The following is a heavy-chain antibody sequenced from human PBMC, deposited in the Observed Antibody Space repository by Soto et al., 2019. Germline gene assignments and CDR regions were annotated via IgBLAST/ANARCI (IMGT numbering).Heavy chain of an antibody. D-gene: IGHD3-16*01. CDR2: IFYSGST. J-gene: IGHJ4*02. CDR1: GDSITRSNFY. Sequence: PSETLSLTCTVSGDSITRSNFYWGWFRQPPGKGLEWLGSIFYSGSTFYNPSLKSRLTFSIDTSKNQFSLKLSSVTAADTAVYYCPRGRGGLRLGEQPRGANDYWGQGTLVTVSS. V-gene: IGHV4-39*01. CDR3: PRGRGGLRLGEQPRGANDY.